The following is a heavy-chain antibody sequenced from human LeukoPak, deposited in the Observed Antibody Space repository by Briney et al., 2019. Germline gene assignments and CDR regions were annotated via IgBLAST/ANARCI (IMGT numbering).Heavy chain of an antibody. V-gene: IGHV3-15*04. Sequence: KSGGSLRLSCAASGFTFNYAWMSWVRQVPGKGLEWVGQTVSEIDGGTTDYATPVKGRFTISRDDSKSTLYLQMNSLKIEDTAVYYCTTDEDWNYARKDDWGQGATVIVSS. J-gene: IGHJ6*02. CDR1: GFTFNYAW. D-gene: IGHD1-7*01. CDR2: TVSEIDGGTT. CDR3: TTDEDWNYARKDD.